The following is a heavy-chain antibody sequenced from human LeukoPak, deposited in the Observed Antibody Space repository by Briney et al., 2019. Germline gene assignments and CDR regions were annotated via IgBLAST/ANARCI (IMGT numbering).Heavy chain of an antibody. J-gene: IGHJ3*02. CDR2: INHSGST. CDR3: ARGLGALGSTQNAFDI. CDR1: GGSISSGDYY. V-gene: IGHV4-39*07. Sequence: SETLSLTCTVSGGSISSGDYYWSWIRQPPGKGLEWIGEINHSGSTNYNPSLKSRVTISVDTSKNQFSLKLSSVTAADTAVYYCARGLGALGSTQNAFDIWGQGTMVTVSS. D-gene: IGHD2-2*01.